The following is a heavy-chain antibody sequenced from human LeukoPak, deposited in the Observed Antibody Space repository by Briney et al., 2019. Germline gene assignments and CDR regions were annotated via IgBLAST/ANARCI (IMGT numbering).Heavy chain of an antibody. Sequence: ASVKVSCKASGYTFTGYYMHWVRQAPGQGLEWMGWINPNSGGTNYAQKFQGWVTMTRDTSISTAYMELSRLRSDDTAVYYCARDHQYYYDSSGYYPYYYYGMDVWGQGTTVTVSS. CDR2: INPNSGGT. CDR3: ARDHQYYYDSSGYYPYYYYGMDV. J-gene: IGHJ6*02. CDR1: GYTFTGYY. D-gene: IGHD3-22*01. V-gene: IGHV1-2*04.